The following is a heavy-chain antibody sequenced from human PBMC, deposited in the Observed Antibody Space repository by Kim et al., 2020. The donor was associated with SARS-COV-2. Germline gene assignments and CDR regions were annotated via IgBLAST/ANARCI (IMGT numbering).Heavy chain of an antibody. CDR1: GFIFTNYA. Sequence: GGSLRLSCAASGFIFTNYAMSWVRQAPGKGLEWVSTISGGGTTYYADSVKGRFTISRDNSKNTLDLHMHSLRAEDTAVYYCAKDPDYYDSTGNPGYWGQGTLVTVSS. CDR2: ISGGGTT. D-gene: IGHD3-22*01. CDR3: AKDPDYYDSTGNPGY. V-gene: IGHV3-23*01. J-gene: IGHJ4*02.